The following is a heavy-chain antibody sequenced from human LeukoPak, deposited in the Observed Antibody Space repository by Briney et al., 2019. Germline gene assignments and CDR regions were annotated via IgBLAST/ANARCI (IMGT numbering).Heavy chain of an antibody. CDR1: GFTFSSYA. V-gene: IGHV3-21*06. CDR2: ISSTSAYI. CDR3: ATRIAARPFEY. D-gene: IGHD6-6*01. J-gene: IGHJ4*02. Sequence: GGSLRLSCAASGFTFSSYAMSWVRQAPGKGLEWVSSISSTSAYIYYADSLQGRFTISRDNAKSSLYLQMNSLRAEDTAVYYCATRIAARPFEYWGQGTLVTVS.